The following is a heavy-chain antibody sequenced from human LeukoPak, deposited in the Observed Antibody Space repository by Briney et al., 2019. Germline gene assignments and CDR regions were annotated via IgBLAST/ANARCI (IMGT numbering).Heavy chain of an antibody. Sequence: SETLSLTCIVSGDSLSSYYWSWIRQPAGKGLEWIGRIYTSGSTNYNPSLKSRVTISVDTSKNQFSLKLSSVTAADTAVYYCARSYGLRYYDSSGYYYFDYWGQGTLVTVSS. CDR1: GDSLSSYY. V-gene: IGHV4-4*07. D-gene: IGHD3-22*01. J-gene: IGHJ4*02. CDR3: ARSYGLRYYDSSGYYYFDY. CDR2: IYTSGST.